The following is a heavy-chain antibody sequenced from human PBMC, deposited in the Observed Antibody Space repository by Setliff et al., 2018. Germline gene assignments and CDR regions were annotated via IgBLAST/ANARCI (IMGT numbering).Heavy chain of an antibody. CDR1: RGSVIHYH. CDR3: ARGCAAGACYSDYYYYMDV. Sequence: PETLSLTCTVSRGSVIHYHWRWIRQHPGRPLEWNGYIKYDGTTDYNPSLDSRVTMSVDTSKNQFSLKLKSVTAADTAMYYCARGCAAGACYSDYYYYMDVWGKGTTVTVSS. D-gene: IGHD2-15*01. V-gene: IGHV4-59*02. CDR2: IKYDGTT. J-gene: IGHJ6*03.